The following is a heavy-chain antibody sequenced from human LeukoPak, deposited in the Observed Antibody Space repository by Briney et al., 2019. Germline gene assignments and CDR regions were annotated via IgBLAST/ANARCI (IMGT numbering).Heavy chain of an antibody. V-gene: IGHV3-30*02. CDR1: GFAFSTFG. CDR3: ARGPYYFDY. Sequence: PGGSLRLSCAASGFAFSTFGMHWVRQAPGKGLEWVAFIPYDESNKYYADSVKGRFTISRDNSKNTLCLQMNSLRAEDTAVYYCARGPYYFDYWGQGTLVTVSS. J-gene: IGHJ4*02. CDR2: IPYDESNK.